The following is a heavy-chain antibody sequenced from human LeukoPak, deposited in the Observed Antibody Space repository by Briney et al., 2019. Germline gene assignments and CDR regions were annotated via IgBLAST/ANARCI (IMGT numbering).Heavy chain of an antibody. CDR1: GYTFTSYG. CDR3: ARNYCSGGSCYGVVWFDP. CDR2: ISAYNGNT. D-gene: IGHD2-15*01. J-gene: IGHJ5*02. V-gene: IGHV1-18*01. Sequence: ASVKVSCKASGYTFTSYGISWVRQAPGQGLEWMGWISAYNGNTNYAQKLQGRVTMTTDTSTSTAYMELRSLRSDDTAVYYCARNYCSGGSCYGVVWFDPWGQGTLVTVSS.